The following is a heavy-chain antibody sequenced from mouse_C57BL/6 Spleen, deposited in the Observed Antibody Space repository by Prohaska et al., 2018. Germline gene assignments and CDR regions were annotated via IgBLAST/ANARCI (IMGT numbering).Heavy chain of an antibody. J-gene: IGHJ3*01. V-gene: IGHV4-1*01. D-gene: IGHD4-1*02. Sequence: EVKLLQSGGGLVQPGGSLKLSCAASGIDFSRYWMIWVRRAPGKGLEWIGEINPDSSTINYAPSLKDKFIISRDNAKNTLYLQMSKVRSEDTALYYCASNWDVGFAYWGQGTLVTVSA. CDR3: ASNWDVGFAY. CDR2: INPDSSTI. CDR1: GIDFSRYW.